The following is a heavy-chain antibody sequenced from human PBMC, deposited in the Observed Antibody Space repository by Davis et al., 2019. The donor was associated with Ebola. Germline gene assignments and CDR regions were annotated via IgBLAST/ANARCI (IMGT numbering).Heavy chain of an antibody. V-gene: IGHV3-11*01. J-gene: IGHJ4*02. D-gene: IGHD3-10*01. CDR2: ISGTRTTI. CDR1: GFTFSDHY. Sequence: GESLKISCAAYGFTFSDHYMSWIRQAPGKGLEWVSYISGTRTTIYYADSVRGRFTISRDHANNSLYLKMNSLRAEDTAVYYCARGDGDGSLPDYWGQGTLVTVSS. CDR3: ARGDGDGSLPDY.